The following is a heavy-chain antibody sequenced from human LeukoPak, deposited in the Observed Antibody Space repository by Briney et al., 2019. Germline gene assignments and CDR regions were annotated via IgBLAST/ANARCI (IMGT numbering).Heavy chain of an antibody. CDR3: ARGSASRGSYYTAYDY. D-gene: IGHD3-10*01. V-gene: IGHV3-7*01. CDR1: GFTFSSYW. Sequence: GGSLRLSCAASGFTFSSYWMNWARQAPGKGLEWVANIKEDGSEKFYVDSVKGRFTISRDNAKNSLYLQMNSLRAEDTAMYYCARGSASRGSYYTAYDYWGQGTLVTVSS. CDR2: IKEDGSEK. J-gene: IGHJ4*02.